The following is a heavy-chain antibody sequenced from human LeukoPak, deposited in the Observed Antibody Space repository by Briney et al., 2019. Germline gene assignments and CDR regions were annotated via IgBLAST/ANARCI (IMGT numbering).Heavy chain of an antibody. D-gene: IGHD4-11*01. CDR3: AKDLGYSNYGIDY. Sequence: PSETLSLTCAVYGGSFSGYYWSWIRQPPGKGLEWVSAISGSGGTTYYADSVKGRFTISRDNSKHTLYLQMNSLRAEDTALYYCAKDLGYSNYGIDYWGQGTLVTVSS. CDR2: ISGSGGTT. V-gene: IGHV3-23*01. J-gene: IGHJ4*02. CDR1: GGSFSGYY.